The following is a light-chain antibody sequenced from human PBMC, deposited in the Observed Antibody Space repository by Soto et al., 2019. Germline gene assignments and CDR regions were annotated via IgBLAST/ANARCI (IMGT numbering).Light chain of an antibody. J-gene: IGKJ1*01. V-gene: IGKV3-20*01. CDR1: QSVSSSY. CDR3: HQYGGSPRT. CDR2: GAS. Sequence: EIVLTQSPGTLSLSPGERATLSCRASQSVSSSYLAWYQQKPGKAPRLLIYGASSRATGIPDRFSGSGSGTDFTLTISRLEPEDCAVYYCHQYGGSPRTLGQGTKVEIK.